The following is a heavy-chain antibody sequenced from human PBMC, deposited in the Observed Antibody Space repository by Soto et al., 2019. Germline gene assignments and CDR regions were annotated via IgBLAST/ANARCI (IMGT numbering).Heavy chain of an antibody. CDR3: ERLKEEAADNDLTFDY. J-gene: IGHJ4*02. Sequence: PGESLKISCKGSGYIFTSYWISWVRQMPGKGLEWMGRIDPSDSYTNYSPSFQGHVTISADKSISTAYLQWSSLKASDTAMYYCERLKEEAADNDLTFDYWGQVTLVTVSS. D-gene: IGHD1-1*01. CDR1: GYIFTSYW. CDR2: IDPSDSYT. V-gene: IGHV5-10-1*01.